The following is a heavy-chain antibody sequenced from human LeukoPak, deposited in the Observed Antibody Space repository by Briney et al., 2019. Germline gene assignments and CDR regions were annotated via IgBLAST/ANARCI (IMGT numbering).Heavy chain of an antibody. CDR3: ARSSSGWYNWFDP. D-gene: IGHD6-19*01. V-gene: IGHV1-2*02. J-gene: IGHJ5*02. CDR1: GYTFTGYY. CDR2: INPNSGGT. Sequence: GASVKVSCKASGYTFTGYYVHWVRQAPGQGLEWMGWINPNSGGTNYAQKFQGRVTMTRDTSISTAFMEMTRLRSEDTAVYYCARSSSGWYNWFDPWGQGTLVTVSS.